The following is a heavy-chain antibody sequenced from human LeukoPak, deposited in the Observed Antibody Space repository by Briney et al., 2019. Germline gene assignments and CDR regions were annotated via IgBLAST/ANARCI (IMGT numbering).Heavy chain of an antibody. CDR1: GYTFSTYG. D-gene: IGHD5-12*01. CDR2: ISTYNGNT. CDR3: ARGTTADIDY. Sequence: VASVKVSCKASGYTFSTYGISWVRQAPGQGLEWMGWISTYNGNTNYAQKLQGRVTMTTDTSTSTAYMELRSLRSADTAAYYCARGTTADIDYWGQGTLVTVSS. J-gene: IGHJ4*02. V-gene: IGHV1-18*01.